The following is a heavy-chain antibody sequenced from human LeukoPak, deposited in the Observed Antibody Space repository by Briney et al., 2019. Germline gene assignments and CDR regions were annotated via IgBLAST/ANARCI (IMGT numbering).Heavy chain of an antibody. J-gene: IGHJ4*02. Sequence: ASVKVSCKASGYTFTSYAMHWVRQAPGQSLEWMGWINAGNGNTKYSQKFQGRVTITRDTSAGTVYMELSSLRSEDTAVYYCAREAWGSSRSDYWGQGTLVTVSP. CDR2: INAGNGNT. V-gene: IGHV1-3*01. CDR1: GYTFTSYA. D-gene: IGHD6-13*01. CDR3: AREAWGSSRSDY.